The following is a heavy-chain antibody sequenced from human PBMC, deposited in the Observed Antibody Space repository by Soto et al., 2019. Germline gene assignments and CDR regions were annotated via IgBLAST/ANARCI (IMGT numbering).Heavy chain of an antibody. CDR3: AKDYLKFGIIAVAGTPWFDP. V-gene: IGHV3-23*01. J-gene: IGHJ5*02. CDR1: GFTFSSYA. Sequence: EVQLLESGGGLVQPGGSLRLSCAASGFTFSSYAMSWVRQAPGKGLEWVSAISGSGGSTYYADSVKGRFTISRDNSKNTLYLQMNSLRAEDTAVDYCAKDYLKFGIIAVAGTPWFDPWGQGTLVTVSS. D-gene: IGHD6-19*01. CDR2: ISGSGGST.